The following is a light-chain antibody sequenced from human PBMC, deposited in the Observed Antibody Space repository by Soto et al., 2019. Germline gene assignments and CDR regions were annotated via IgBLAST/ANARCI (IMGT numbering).Light chain of an antibody. CDR1: QYVSSF. J-gene: IGKJ4*01. CDR3: HQYGSSPLT. V-gene: IGKV3-11*01. Sequence: EIVLTQSPATLSLSPGERATLSCRASQYVSSFLAWYQQKAGQAPRLLIYDASHRATGIPARFSGSGSGTDFTLTISRLEPEDFAVYYCHQYGSSPLTFGGGTKVDIK. CDR2: DAS.